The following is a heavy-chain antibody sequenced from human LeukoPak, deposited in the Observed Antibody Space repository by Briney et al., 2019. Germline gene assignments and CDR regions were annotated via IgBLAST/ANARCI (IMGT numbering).Heavy chain of an antibody. Sequence: GGSLRLSCAASGFTFSDYYMSWIRQAPGKGLEWVSYISTSGSTKYYADSVKGRFTISRDNTKNSLYLQMNSLRAEDTAVYYCARVQYYDSSGLSAFDIWGQGTMVTVSS. CDR1: GFTFSDYY. J-gene: IGHJ3*02. CDR2: ISTSGSTK. V-gene: IGHV3-11*04. D-gene: IGHD3-22*01. CDR3: ARVQYYDSSGLSAFDI.